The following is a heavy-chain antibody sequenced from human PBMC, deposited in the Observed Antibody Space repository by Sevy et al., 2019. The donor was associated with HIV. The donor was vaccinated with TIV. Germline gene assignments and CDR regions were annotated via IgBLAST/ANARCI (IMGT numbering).Heavy chain of an antibody. V-gene: IGHV3-53*01. D-gene: IGHD3-10*01. CDR3: TRDQWDHGSGSFYFAY. Sequence: GSLRLSCAASGFSVSSNSMSWVRQAPGKGLEWVAVISGGINTYYAESVKGRFTISRDNAENTLYVQISSLKAEDTTVYYCTRDQWDHGSGSFYFAYWGQGALVTVSS. CDR1: GFSVSSNS. CDR2: ISGGINT. J-gene: IGHJ4*02.